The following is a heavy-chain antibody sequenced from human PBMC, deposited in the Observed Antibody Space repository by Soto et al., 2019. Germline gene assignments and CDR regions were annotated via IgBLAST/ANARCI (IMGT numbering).Heavy chain of an antibody. Sequence: SMRVPCAASGFKFSNYGMHWVRQAPGKGLARVAVISNDGSNKYNADSVKGRFTISRDNSKNTLYQQMNSLRVEDTALYYCAKRVGGPTVATSDSGFDIRAQGTMGTVSS. CDR1: GFKFSNYG. J-gene: IGHJ3*02. CDR2: ISNDGSNK. V-gene: IGHV3-30*18. D-gene: IGHD4-17*01. CDR3: AKRVGGPTVATSDSGFDI.